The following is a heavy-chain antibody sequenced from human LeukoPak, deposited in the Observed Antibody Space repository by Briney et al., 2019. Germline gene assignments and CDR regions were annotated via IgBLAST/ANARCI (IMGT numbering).Heavy chain of an antibody. J-gene: IGHJ2*01. CDR2: IYYSGRT. CDR3: AREGVPIFGVVIDWYFDL. D-gene: IGHD3-3*01. Sequence: PSQTLSLTCTLSVGSISRDYWSWIPEPPGKGLGWSGDIYYSGRTHYKPSLKSRVTISVDTSKNQFSLKLSSVTAADTAVYYCAREGVPIFGVVIDWYFDLWGRGTLVTVSS. V-gene: IGHV4-59*01. CDR1: VGSISRDY.